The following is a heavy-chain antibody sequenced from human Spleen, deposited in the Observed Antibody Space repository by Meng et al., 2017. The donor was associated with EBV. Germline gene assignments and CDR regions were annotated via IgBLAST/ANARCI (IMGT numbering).Heavy chain of an antibody. Sequence: ELLLVESGGAVVQPGGSLRLSCAASGFTFSRYWMHWVRQVPGEGLVWVSRINEHGSITNYADSVKGRFTISRDNAKNSLYRQMNSLRAEDTAVYYCAGRDSSGYHTWGQGTLVTISS. V-gene: IGHV3-74*01. D-gene: IGHD3-22*01. J-gene: IGHJ5*02. CDR2: INEHGSIT. CDR1: GFTFSRYW. CDR3: AGRDSSGYHT.